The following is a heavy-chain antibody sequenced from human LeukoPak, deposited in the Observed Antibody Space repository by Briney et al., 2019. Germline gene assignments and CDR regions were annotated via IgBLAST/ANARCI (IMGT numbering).Heavy chain of an antibody. D-gene: IGHD2-2*01. J-gene: IGHJ4*02. V-gene: IGHV3-23*01. CDR1: GFTSSDYT. CDR2: ISVSDGST. Sequence: PGGSLRLSCAASGFTSSDYTMNWVRQAPGKGLEWVSGISVSDGSTYYADSVKGRFTMSRDNSNNMLFLQMNSLRAEETAVYYCAKDRYCSSTNCPYDYWGQGTLVAVSS. CDR3: AKDRYCSSTNCPYDY.